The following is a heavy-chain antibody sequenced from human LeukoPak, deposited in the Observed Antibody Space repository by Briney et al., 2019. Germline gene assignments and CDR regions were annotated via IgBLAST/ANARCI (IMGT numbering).Heavy chain of an antibody. CDR3: ASRYYGSGSYSDY. Sequence: PSETLSLTCAVYGGSFSGYYWTWIRQAPGKGLEWIGEINHSGSTNYNPSLESRVTISVDTSKNQFSLKLSSVTAADTAVYYCASRYYGSGSYSDYWGQGTLVTVSS. D-gene: IGHD3-10*01. V-gene: IGHV4-34*01. CDR1: GGSFSGYY. CDR2: INHSGST. J-gene: IGHJ4*02.